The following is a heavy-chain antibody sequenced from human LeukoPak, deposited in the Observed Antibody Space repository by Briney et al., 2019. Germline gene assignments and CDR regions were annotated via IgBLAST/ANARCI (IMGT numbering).Heavy chain of an antibody. CDR1: GGSISSYY. J-gene: IGHJ3*02. Sequence: SETLSLTCTVSGGSISSYYWSWIRQPPGKGLEWIWYIYTSGSTNYNPSLKSRVTISVDTSKNQFSLKLSSVTAADTAVYYCARLNEITMVRGVSSDAFDIWGQGTMVTVSS. V-gene: IGHV4-4*09. CDR2: IYTSGST. CDR3: ARLNEITMVRGVSSDAFDI. D-gene: IGHD3-10*01.